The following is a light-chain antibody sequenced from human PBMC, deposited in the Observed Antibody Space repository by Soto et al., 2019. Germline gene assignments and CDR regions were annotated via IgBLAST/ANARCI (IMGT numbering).Light chain of an antibody. V-gene: IGLV2-8*01. CDR1: SSDVGAYNY. CDR3: SSYAGSNNFV. CDR2: EVI. Sequence: QSALTQPPSASGSPGQSVTISCTGTSSDVGAYNYVSWYQQPPGKAPKLMIYEVIKRPSGVPDRFSGSKSGNTASLTVSGLQAEDEADYYCSSYAGSNNFVFGGGTKLTVL. J-gene: IGLJ2*01.